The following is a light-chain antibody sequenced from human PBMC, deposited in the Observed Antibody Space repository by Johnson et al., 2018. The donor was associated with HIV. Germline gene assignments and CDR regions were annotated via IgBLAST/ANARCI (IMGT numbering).Light chain of an antibody. CDR1: ISNIESYF. J-gene: IGLJ1*01. CDR2: EDN. CDR3: GTWDSSLSAGYV. V-gene: IGLV1-51*02. Sequence: VLTQPPSVSAAPGQRVNISCSGNISNIESYFVSWYQQLPGAAPTLLIYEDNKRPSGIPDRFSGSKSGATATLGLTGLQTGDEADYYCGTWDSSLSAGYVFGTGTKVTVL.